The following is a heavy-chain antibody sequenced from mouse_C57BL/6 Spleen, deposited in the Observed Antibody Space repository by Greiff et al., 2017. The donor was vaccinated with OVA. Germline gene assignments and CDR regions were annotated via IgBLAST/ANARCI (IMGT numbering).Heavy chain of an antibody. Sequence: EVQLVESEGGLVQPGSSMKLSCTASGFTFSDYYMAWVRQVPEKGLEWVANINYDGSSTYYLDSLKSRFIISRDNAKNIPYLQMSSLKSEDTAAYYGARDLHDGYDVGAMDYWGQGTSVTVSS. CDR3: ARDLHDGYDVGAMDY. CDR1: GFTFSDYY. J-gene: IGHJ4*01. D-gene: IGHD2-2*01. CDR2: INYDGSST. V-gene: IGHV5-16*01.